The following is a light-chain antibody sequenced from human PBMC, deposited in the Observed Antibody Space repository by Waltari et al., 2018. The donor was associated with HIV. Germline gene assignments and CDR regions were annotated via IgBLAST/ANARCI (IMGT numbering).Light chain of an antibody. CDR3: QQTYTLPLT. CDR1: QHIDRY. Sequence: DIQMTQSPSSLSASVGDSVTITCRTSQHIDRYFNWYQQIPGKAPNLLISSASTSHSGVPSRLSATGSGTTFSLAIASLQPTDVATNYCQQTYTLPLTFGGGTTVEI. J-gene: IGKJ4*01. CDR2: SAS. V-gene: IGKV1-39*01.